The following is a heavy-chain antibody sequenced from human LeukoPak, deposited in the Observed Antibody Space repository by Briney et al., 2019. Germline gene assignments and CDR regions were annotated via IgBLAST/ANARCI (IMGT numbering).Heavy chain of an antibody. Sequence: ASVNVLYKASGYTFTSYGIIWVRQAPGQGLEWMGWISAYNGNTNYAQKLQGRVTMTTDTSTSTAYMELRSLRSDDTAVYYCARDFTYSDTAVGFWGQGTLVTVSS. D-gene: IGHD5-18*01. CDR2: ISAYNGNT. J-gene: IGHJ4*02. V-gene: IGHV1-18*01. CDR1: GYTFTSYG. CDR3: ARDFTYSDTAVGF.